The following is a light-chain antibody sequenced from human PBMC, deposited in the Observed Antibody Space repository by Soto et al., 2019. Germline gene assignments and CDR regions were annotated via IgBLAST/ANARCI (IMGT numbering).Light chain of an antibody. Sequence: QYVLTQPPSASGAPGQSVSISCSGSISNIGSNTVNWYQQLPGTAPRLLIYNDDRRPSGVPDRFSGSKSGTSASLAISGLQPEDEADYHCAVWDDSLGGFVAFGGGTKLTVL. CDR1: ISNIGSNT. J-gene: IGLJ2*01. CDR2: NDD. CDR3: AVWDDSLGGFVA. V-gene: IGLV1-44*01.